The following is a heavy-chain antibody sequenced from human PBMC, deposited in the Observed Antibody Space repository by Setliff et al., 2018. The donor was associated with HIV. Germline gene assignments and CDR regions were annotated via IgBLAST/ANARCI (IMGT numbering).Heavy chain of an antibody. V-gene: IGHV4-38-2*02. CDR2: IYHTGSS. J-gene: IGHJ4*02. CDR3: ARDVLDLVIAVYGF. D-gene: IGHD6-19*01. Sequence: SQTLSLTCDVSGFSLSSRYYWGWIRQSPGKELEWLGNIYHTGSSYYNPSLNDRATISLDTSKNQFSLKLNAVTAADTAGYYCARDVLDLVIAVYGFWGQGIPVTVS. CDR1: GFSLSSRYY.